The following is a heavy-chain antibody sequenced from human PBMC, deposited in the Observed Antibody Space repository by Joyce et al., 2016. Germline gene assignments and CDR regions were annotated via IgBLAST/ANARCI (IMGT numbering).Heavy chain of an antibody. Sequence: QVQLQESGPGLVKPSQTLSLICNVSGGSISTGCYYWSWIRQHPGKGLEWIGYIYNRGSAYYNPPLKSRVTITVDTSKNQFSLKLSSVTAADTAVYYCARGSSGYYGSPPDYWGQGTLVTVSS. D-gene: IGHD3-10*01. CDR2: IYNRGSA. J-gene: IGHJ4*02. CDR3: ARGSSGYYGSPPDY. V-gene: IGHV4-31*03. CDR1: GGSISTGCYY.